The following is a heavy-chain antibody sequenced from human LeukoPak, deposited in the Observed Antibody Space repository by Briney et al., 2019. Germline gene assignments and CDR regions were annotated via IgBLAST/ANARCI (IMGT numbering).Heavy chain of an antibody. CDR2: ISSNGSST. CDR3: VKDSIAAVPDGAFDY. Sequence: PGGSLRLSCSASGFTFSSYAMHWVRQAPGKGLEYVSAISSNGSSTYYADSVKGRFTISRDNSKNTLYLQMSSLRAEDTAVYYCVKDSIAAVPDGAFDYWGQGTLVTVSS. V-gene: IGHV3-64D*06. CDR1: GFTFSSYA. J-gene: IGHJ4*02. D-gene: IGHD6-13*01.